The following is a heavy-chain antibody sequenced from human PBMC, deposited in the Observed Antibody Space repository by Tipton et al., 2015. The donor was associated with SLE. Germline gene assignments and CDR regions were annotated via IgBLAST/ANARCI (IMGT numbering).Heavy chain of an antibody. J-gene: IGHJ4*02. Sequence: SLRLSCAASGFTFSSYGMHWVRQAPGKGLEWVAFIRYDGSNKYYADSVKGRFTISRDNSKNTLYLQRNSLRAEDTAVYYCARDRLVGATHWEDYWGQGTLVTVSS. D-gene: IGHD1-26*01. CDR2: IRYDGSNK. CDR1: GFTFSSYG. CDR3: ARDRLVGATHWEDY. V-gene: IGHV3-30*02.